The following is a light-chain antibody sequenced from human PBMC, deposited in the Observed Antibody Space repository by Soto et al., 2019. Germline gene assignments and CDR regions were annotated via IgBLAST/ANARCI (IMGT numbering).Light chain of an antibody. CDR2: TND. V-gene: IGLV1-44*01. Sequence: QSVLTQPPAAAGTPGQRVTITCSGDSSNIGANSVTWYGQLPGAGPQLRFFTNDQRRSGVPDRFSGSTSGTSASLAISGLQSEDEGDYYCAAWDDSLNGYVFGGRTKGTVL. CDR1: SSNIGANS. J-gene: IGLJ1*01. CDR3: AAWDDSLNGYV.